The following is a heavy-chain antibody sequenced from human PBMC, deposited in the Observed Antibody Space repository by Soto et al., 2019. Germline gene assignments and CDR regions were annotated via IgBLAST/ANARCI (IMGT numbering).Heavy chain of an antibody. CDR1: GFTFGDYA. CDR3: TRPTKDNWNRLRPYYYGMDV. V-gene: IGHV3-49*03. D-gene: IGHD1-1*01. Sequence: PGGSLRLSCTASGFTFGDYAMSWFRQAPGKGLEWVGFIRSKAYGGTTEYAASVKGRFTISRDDSKSIAYLQMNSLKTEDTAVYYCTRPTKDNWNRLRPYYYGMDVWGQGTTVTVSS. CDR2: IRSKAYGGTT. J-gene: IGHJ6*02.